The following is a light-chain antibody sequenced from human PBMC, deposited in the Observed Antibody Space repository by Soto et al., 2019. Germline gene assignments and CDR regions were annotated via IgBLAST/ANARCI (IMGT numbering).Light chain of an antibody. Sequence: EIVLTQSPGTLSLSPGESGTLTCWTSQSVGTSYLGWYQQKPGQAPRLLIYGTSSRATGVPDRFSGSGSGTEFSLTIYRLEPEDVAVYFCQQYSLSPATLGGRTKVEI. CDR2: GTS. CDR3: QQYSLSPAT. CDR1: QSVGTSY. V-gene: IGKV3-20*01. J-gene: IGKJ4*01.